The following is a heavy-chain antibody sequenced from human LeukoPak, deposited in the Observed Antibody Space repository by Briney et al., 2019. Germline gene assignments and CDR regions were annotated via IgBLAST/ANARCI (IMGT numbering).Heavy chain of an antibody. D-gene: IGHD6-6*01. J-gene: IGHJ4*02. V-gene: IGHV4-59*01. CDR1: GGSISRYY. CDR3: ARSYSSSSPYCDY. CDR2: IYYSGST. Sequence: PSETLSLTCNVSGGSISRYYWSWIRQPPGKGLEWIGYIYYSGSTNHNPSLKSRVTISVDTSKNQFSLKLTSVTAADTAVYYCARSYSSSSPYCDYWGQGTLVTVSS.